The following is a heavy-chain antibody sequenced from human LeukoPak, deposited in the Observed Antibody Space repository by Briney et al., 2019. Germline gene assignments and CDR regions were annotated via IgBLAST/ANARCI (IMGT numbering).Heavy chain of an antibody. CDR1: GFTFTNYW. CDR3: AGIAVAGLY. Sequence: GGSLRLSCAASGFTFTNYWMSWVRQAPGKGLELVANIKQDRSEKYYVDSVKGRFTISRDNAKNSLYLQMNSLRPEDTAVYYCAGIAVAGLYWGQGTLVTVSS. V-gene: IGHV3-7*01. J-gene: IGHJ4*02. CDR2: IKQDRSEK. D-gene: IGHD6-19*01.